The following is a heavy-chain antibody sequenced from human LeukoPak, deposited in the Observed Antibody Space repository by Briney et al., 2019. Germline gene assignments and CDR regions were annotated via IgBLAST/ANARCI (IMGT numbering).Heavy chain of an antibody. CDR1: GGSISSSSYY. V-gene: IGHV4-39*01. D-gene: IGHD1-14*01. CDR3: ARQPEPLKGPDAFDI. CDR2: IYYSGST. J-gene: IGHJ3*02. Sequence: SSETLSLTCTVSGGSISSSSYYWGWIRQPPGKGLEWIGSIYYSGSTYYNPSLKSRVTISVDTSKNQFSLKLSSVTAADTAVYYCARQPEPLKGPDAFDIWGQGTMVTVSS.